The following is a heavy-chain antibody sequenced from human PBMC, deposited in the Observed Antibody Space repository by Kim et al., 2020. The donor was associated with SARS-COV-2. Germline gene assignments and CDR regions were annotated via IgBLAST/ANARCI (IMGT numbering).Heavy chain of an antibody. Sequence: GGSLRLSCAASGFTFSSYAMSWVRQAPGKGLEWVSAISGSGGSTYYADSVKGRFTISRDNSKNTLYLQMNSLRAEDTAVYYCAKDGEGLLLWFGESLRGQGTLVTVSS. D-gene: IGHD3-10*01. CDR1: GFTFSSYA. CDR2: ISGSGGST. V-gene: IGHV3-23*01. J-gene: IGHJ4*02. CDR3: AKDGEGLLLWFGESL.